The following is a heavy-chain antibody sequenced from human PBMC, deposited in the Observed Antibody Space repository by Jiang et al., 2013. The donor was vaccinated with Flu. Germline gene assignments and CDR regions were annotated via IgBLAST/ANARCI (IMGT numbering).Heavy chain of an antibody. CDR1: GFSLSTSGMC. CDR2: IDWDDDK. J-gene: IGHJ4*02. D-gene: IGHD1-1*01. CDR3: ARTWGHFNWNDRAGLFDY. V-gene: IGHV2-70*11. Sequence: KPTQTLTLTCTFSGFSLSTSGMCVSWIRQPPGKALEWLARIDWDDDKYYSTSLKTRLTISKDTSKNQVVLTMTNMDPVDTATYYCARTWGHFNWNDRAGLFDYWGQGTLVTVSS.